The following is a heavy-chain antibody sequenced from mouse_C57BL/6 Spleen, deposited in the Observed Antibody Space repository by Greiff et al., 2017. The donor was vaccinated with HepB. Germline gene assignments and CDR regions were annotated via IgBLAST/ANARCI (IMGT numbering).Heavy chain of an antibody. CDR2: ISDGGSYT. V-gene: IGHV5-4*01. D-gene: IGHD4-1*01. CDR3: ARDRLTGTWYFDV. Sequence: EVKLVESGGGLVKPGGSLKLSCAASGFTFSSYAMSWVRQTPEKRLEWVATISDGGSYTYYPDNVKGRFTISRDNAKNNLYLQMSHLKSEDTAMYYCARDRLTGTWYFDVWGTGTTVTVSS. J-gene: IGHJ1*03. CDR1: GFTFSSYA.